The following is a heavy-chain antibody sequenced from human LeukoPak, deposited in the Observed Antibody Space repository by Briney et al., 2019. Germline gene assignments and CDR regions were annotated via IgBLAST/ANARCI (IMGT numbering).Heavy chain of an antibody. D-gene: IGHD3-22*01. CDR2: ISGSGGSA. V-gene: IGHV3-23*01. Sequence: GGSLRLSCAASGFTFSSYAMSWVRQAPGKGLEWVSAISGSGGSAYYADSVKGRFTISRDNSKNTLYLQMNSLRAEDTAVYYCAYDSSGYYDFDYWGQGTLVTVSS. J-gene: IGHJ4*02. CDR1: GFTFSSYA. CDR3: AYDSSGYYDFDY.